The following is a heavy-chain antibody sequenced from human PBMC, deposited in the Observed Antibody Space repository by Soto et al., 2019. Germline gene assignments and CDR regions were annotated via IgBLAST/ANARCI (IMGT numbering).Heavy chain of an antibody. V-gene: IGHV1-8*01. D-gene: IGHD3-3*01. CDR3: ARAVEIIPNYDFWSGYVEYDAFDI. J-gene: IGHJ3*02. Sequence: ASVKVSCKASGYTFTSYDINWVRQATGQGLEWMGWMNPNSGNTGYAQKFQGRVTMTRNTSISTAYMELSSLRSEDTAVYYCARAVEIIPNYDFWSGYVEYDAFDIWGQGTMVTVSS. CDR1: GYTFTSYD. CDR2: MNPNSGNT.